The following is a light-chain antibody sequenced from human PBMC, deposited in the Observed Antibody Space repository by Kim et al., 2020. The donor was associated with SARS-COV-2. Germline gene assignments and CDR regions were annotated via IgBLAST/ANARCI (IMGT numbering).Light chain of an antibody. CDR2: YDS. Sequence: SYELTQPPSVSVAPGKTARITCRGNNIGSKSVHWYQQKPGQAPVLVIYYDSDRPSGIPERFSGSNSGNTATLTISRVEAGDEADYYCQVWDSSSDHPNWV. CDR1: NIGSKS. J-gene: IGLJ3*02. V-gene: IGLV3-21*04. CDR3: QVWDSSSDHPNWV.